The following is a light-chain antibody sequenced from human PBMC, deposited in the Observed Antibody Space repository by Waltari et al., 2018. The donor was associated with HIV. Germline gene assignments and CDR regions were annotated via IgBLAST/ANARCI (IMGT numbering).Light chain of an antibody. J-gene: IGLJ2*01. Sequence: SYDLTQPSSVSVAQGQTARIPCDGVNIGTKNVHWYQRKPGQSPVLVIYRDTTRPSGIPERFSGSSSGHTATLTITRAQAGDEADYYCHVWDITARVVFGRGTKLTVL. V-gene: IGLV3-9*01. CDR3: HVWDITARVV. CDR2: RDT. CDR1: NIGTKN.